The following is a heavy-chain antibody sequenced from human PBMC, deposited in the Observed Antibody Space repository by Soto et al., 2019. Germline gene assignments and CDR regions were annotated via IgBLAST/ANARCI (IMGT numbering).Heavy chain of an antibody. J-gene: IGHJ4*02. Sequence: QVQLLQSGAEVKKPGASVKVSCKASGYTFIDYYMHWVRQAPGQGPEWMGCINPKGGGTKYAQKFQDWVTMTWDTSISTGYMELNRLRSDDTAVYYCARESVALTKDFDYWGQGTLVTVSS. CDR3: ARESVALTKDFDY. V-gene: IGHV1-2*04. CDR2: INPKGGGT. CDR1: GYTFIDYY. D-gene: IGHD2-21*02.